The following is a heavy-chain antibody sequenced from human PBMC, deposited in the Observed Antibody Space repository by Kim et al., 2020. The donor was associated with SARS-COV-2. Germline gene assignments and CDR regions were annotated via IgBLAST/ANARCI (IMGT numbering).Heavy chain of an antibody. J-gene: IGHJ6*02. CDR1: GYSFTSYW. CDR3: ATPGIAARRNYYYGMDV. D-gene: IGHD6-6*01. CDR2: IDPSDSYT. Sequence: GESLQISCKGSGYSFTSYWISWVRQMPGKGLEWMGRIDPSDSYTNYSPSFQGHVTISADKSISTAYLQWSSLKASDTAMYYCATPGIAARRNYYYGMDVWGQGTTVTVSS. V-gene: IGHV5-10-1*01.